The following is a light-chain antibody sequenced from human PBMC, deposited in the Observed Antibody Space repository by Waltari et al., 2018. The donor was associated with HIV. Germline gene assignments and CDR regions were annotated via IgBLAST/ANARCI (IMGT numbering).Light chain of an antibody. J-gene: IGLJ2*01. CDR1: SSDVGDYNY. V-gene: IGLV2-23*02. CDR2: DVN. Sequence: QSALTQHASVSGSPGQSITISCTGTSSDVGDYNYVSWYQQHPGKATKRMIYDVNKRPSGVSNRFSGSKSGNTASLTISGLQAEDEADYYCCSYAGSSTVVFGGGTKLTVL. CDR3: CSYAGSSTVV.